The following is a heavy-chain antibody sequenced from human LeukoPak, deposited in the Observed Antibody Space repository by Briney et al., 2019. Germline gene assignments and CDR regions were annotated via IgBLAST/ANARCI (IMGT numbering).Heavy chain of an antibody. CDR3: AKVGYSNSFNY. Sequence: GGSLRLSCAASGFTFDDYAMHWVRQAPGKGLEWVSGISWNSGSIGYADSVKGRFTISRDNAKNSLYLQMNSLRAEDTALYYCAKVGYSNSFNYWGQGTLVTVSS. CDR2: ISWNSGSI. V-gene: IGHV3-9*01. CDR1: GFTFDDYA. D-gene: IGHD5-18*01. J-gene: IGHJ4*02.